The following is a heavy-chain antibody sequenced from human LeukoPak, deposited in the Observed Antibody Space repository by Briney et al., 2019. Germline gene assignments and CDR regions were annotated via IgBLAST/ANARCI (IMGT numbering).Heavy chain of an antibody. J-gene: IGHJ6*03. D-gene: IGHD6-19*01. CDR1: GFTFSSYS. CDR3: ARDRGIAVAGAHYYYMDV. CDR2: ISSSSSYI. V-gene: IGHV3-21*01. Sequence: GGSLRLSCAASGFTFSSYSTNWVRQAPGKGLEWVSSISSSSSYIYYADSVKGRFTISRDNAKNSLYLQMNSLRAEDTAVYYCARDRGIAVAGAHYYYMDVWGKGTTVTISS.